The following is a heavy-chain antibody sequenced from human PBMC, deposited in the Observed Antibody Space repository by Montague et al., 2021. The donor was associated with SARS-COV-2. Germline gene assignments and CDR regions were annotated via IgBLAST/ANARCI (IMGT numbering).Heavy chain of an antibody. CDR1: GGSINPYY. Sequence: SETLSLTCTVSGGSINPYYWSWIRQSPGEGLEWIGYISYSGDTYYNPSFQGRVTISLDTSKNQFSLRLNSMTAADTAVYYCVRNGNRAFEFWGQGTLVTVSS. CDR2: ISYSGDT. V-gene: IGHV4-59*01. D-gene: IGHD1-1*01. CDR3: VRNGNRAFEF. J-gene: IGHJ4*02.